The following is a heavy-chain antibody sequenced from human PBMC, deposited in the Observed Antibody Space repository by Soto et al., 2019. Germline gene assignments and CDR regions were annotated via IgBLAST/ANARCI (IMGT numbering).Heavy chain of an antibody. CDR1: VYIFTSYG. CDR3: ARVAVAGTSPPHHGFDY. Sequence: ASVKVSCKASVYIFTSYGITWVRQAPGQGLEWMGWISAYKGDTKYAQTVQDRVTMTTDTSTRTAYMELRSLTSDDTAVYYCARVAVAGTSPPHHGFDYCGQRTLVTVCS. D-gene: IGHD6-19*01. J-gene: IGHJ4*02. CDR2: ISAYKGDT. V-gene: IGHV1-18*01.